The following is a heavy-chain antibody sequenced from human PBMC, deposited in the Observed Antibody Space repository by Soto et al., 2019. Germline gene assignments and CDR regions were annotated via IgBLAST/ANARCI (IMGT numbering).Heavy chain of an antibody. CDR1: GFNFGDYA. CDR3: VKDISGAYSGPNYDA. D-gene: IGHD1-26*01. V-gene: IGHV3-9*01. CDR2: LNWNSVTP. J-gene: IGHJ4*02. Sequence: PGGSLRLFCAASGFNFGDYAMHWVRQTPGQGLEWVSGLNWNSVTPGYGDSVKGRFSISRDNGKYALYLQMTSLRPEDTALYYCVKDISGAYSGPNYDAWGQGTLVTVPQ.